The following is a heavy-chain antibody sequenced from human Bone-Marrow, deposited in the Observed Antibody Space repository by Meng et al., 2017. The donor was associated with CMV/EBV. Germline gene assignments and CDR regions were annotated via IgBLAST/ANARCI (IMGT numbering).Heavy chain of an antibody. J-gene: IGHJ4*02. V-gene: IGHV3-11*01. CDR3: TRAPIAAAGPYYFDY. CDR2: ISSSGSTI. Sequence: GESLKISCAASGFTFSDYYMSWIRQAPGKGLEWVSYISSSGSTIYYADSVKGRFTISRDNAKNSLYLQMNSLRAEDTAVYYCTRAPIAAAGPYYFDYWGQGTRVTVSS. CDR1: GFTFSDYY. D-gene: IGHD6-13*01.